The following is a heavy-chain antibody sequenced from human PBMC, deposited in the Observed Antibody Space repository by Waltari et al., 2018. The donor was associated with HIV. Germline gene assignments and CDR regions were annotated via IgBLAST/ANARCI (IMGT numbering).Heavy chain of an antibody. CDR3: SLGSPDYWYFAL. CDR1: CLSLSDSG. D-gene: IGHD6-19*01. J-gene: IGHJ2*01. CDR2: RASRQDNVAP. Sequence: VQVLDPGGGLIPPGESARIGCTVSCLSLSDSGFHWVRQAPGKGPEWLGRRASRQDNVAPIFTWSLEGRSNISRHNSENTTCLHLTNLKVEDTAIYYCSLGSPDYWYFALWGRGTPVTVSS. V-gene: IGHV3-73*02.